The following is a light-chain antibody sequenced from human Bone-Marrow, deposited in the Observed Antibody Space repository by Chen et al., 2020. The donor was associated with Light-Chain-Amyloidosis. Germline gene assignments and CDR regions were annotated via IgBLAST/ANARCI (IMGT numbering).Light chain of an antibody. V-gene: IGKV1-5*03. CDR1: ETIKSW. Sequence: DIQMTQVPSTLSASVGDRVIITCRASETIKSWLAWHQQRPGKAPKVLIYRSSTLESGVPSRFSGSASGTEFTLTISSLQPEDFATYYCQQYDSYPVTFGGGTKVEIK. CDR2: RSS. CDR3: QQYDSYPVT. J-gene: IGKJ4*01.